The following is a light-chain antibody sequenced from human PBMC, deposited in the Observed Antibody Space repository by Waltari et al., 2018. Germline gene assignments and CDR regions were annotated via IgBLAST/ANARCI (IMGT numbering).Light chain of an antibody. Sequence: MTPSPSSLSAGVGGLIIFTCRARQNIGYYLNWYQQKPGKAPKLLIFGSSNLHSGVPSRFSGTGSGTQFTLTISGLQAEDFATYYCQQTYRSPRTFGQGTKVEIK. CDR3: QQTYRSPRT. V-gene: IGKV1-39*01. J-gene: IGKJ1*01. CDR1: QNIGYY. CDR2: GSS.